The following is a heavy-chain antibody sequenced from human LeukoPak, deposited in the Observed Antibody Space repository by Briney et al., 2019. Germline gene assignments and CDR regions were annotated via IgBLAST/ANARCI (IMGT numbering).Heavy chain of an antibody. J-gene: IGHJ4*02. CDR2: INHSGST. Sequence: SETLSLTCAVYGGSFSGYYWSWIRQPPGKGLEWIGEINHSGSTNYNPSLKSRVTISVDTSKNQFSLKLSPVTAADTAVYYCARGVNGDRDFDYWGQGTLVTVSS. V-gene: IGHV4-34*01. CDR1: GGSFSGYY. D-gene: IGHD4-17*01. CDR3: ARGVNGDRDFDY.